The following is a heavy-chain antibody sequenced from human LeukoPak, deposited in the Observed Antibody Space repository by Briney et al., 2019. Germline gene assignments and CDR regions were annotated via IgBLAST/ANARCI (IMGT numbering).Heavy chain of an antibody. D-gene: IGHD3-22*01. CDR1: GFTFSSYG. Sequence: GRSLRLSCSASGFTFSSYGMHWVRQAPGKGLEWVAVISYDGSNKYYADSVKGRFTISRDNSKNTLYLQMNSLRAEDTAVYYCARELGDSSGYYPFGYWGQGTLVTVSS. V-gene: IGHV3-30*04. CDR3: ARELGDSSGYYPFGY. J-gene: IGHJ4*02. CDR2: ISYDGSNK.